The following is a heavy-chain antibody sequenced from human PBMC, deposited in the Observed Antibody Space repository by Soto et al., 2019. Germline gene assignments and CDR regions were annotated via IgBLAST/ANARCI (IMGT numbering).Heavy chain of an antibody. CDR3: ARDFSRRPGIAAAGSEN. CDR1: GFTFSSYW. J-gene: IGHJ4*02. D-gene: IGHD6-13*01. Sequence: GGSLRLSCAASGFTFSSYWMHWVRQAPGKGLVWVSRINSDGSSTNYADSVKGRFTISRGNAKNTLYLQMNSLRAEDTAVYYCARDFSRRPGIAAAGSENWGQGTLVTVSS. V-gene: IGHV3-74*01. CDR2: INSDGSST.